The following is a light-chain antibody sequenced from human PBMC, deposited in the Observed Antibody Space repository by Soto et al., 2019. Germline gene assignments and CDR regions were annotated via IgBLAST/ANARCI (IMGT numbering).Light chain of an antibody. Sequence: DIQMTQSPSSLSASVGDRVTITCRASQSISNYLNWYQQKPGKAPKLLMYAASSLQSGVPSRFSGSGSGTAFTLNISSLQPEDFATYYCQQSYSTSRTVGQGTKVEIK. CDR2: AAS. CDR3: QQSYSTSRT. J-gene: IGKJ1*01. CDR1: QSISNY. V-gene: IGKV1-39*01.